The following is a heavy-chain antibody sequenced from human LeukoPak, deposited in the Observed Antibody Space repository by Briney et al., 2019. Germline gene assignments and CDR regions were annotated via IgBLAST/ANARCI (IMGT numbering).Heavy chain of an antibody. CDR2: IYHSGIT. J-gene: IGHJ4*02. CDR1: GGSISSSHW. CDR3: ARGLVIAVTGWGQWELPPAGHDS. V-gene: IGHV4-4*02. D-gene: IGHD1-26*01. Sequence: SGTLSLTCAVSGGSISSSHWWSWVRQPPGKGLEWIADIYHSGITNYNPSLKSRVTISIDKSKNQISLKLSSMTAADTAVYYCARGLVIAVTGWGQWELPPAGHDSWGQGTLVTVSS.